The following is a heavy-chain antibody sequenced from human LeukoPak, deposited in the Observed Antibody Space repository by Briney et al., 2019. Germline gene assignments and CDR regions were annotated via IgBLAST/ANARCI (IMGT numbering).Heavy chain of an antibody. J-gene: IGHJ4*02. CDR3: ARGSIAARRADY. CDR2: ISSSSSYI. V-gene: IGHV3-21*01. Sequence: PGGSLRLSCAASGFTVSTYSMNWVRQAPGKGLEWVSSISSSSSYIYYADSVKGRFTISRDNAKNSLYLQMNSLRAEDTAVYYCARGSIAARRADYWGQGTLVTVSS. D-gene: IGHD6-6*01. CDR1: GFTVSTYS.